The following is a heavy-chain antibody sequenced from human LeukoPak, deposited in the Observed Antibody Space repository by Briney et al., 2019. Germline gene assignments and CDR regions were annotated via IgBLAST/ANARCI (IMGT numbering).Heavy chain of an antibody. Sequence: PSETLSLTCTVSGGPISSYYWSWIPQPPGKGLEGIRYIYYSGSTNYNPSLKSRVTISVDTSKNQFSLKLSSVTAADTAVYYCARGCAPIYGNWFDPWGQGTLVTVSS. CDR2: IYYSGST. CDR1: GGPISSYY. V-gene: IGHV4-59*01. CDR3: ARGCAPIYGNWFDP. D-gene: IGHD2/OR15-2a*01. J-gene: IGHJ5*02.